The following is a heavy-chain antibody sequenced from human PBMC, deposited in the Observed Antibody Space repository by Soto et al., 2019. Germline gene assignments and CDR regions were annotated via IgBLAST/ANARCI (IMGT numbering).Heavy chain of an antibody. CDR3: ARGAVSTGEERTRFDY. J-gene: IGHJ4*02. D-gene: IGHD7-27*01. CDR2: IYPGDSDN. CDR1: GYSFTSYW. Sequence: GESLKISCKGSGYSFTSYWIGWVRQMPGKGLEWMGIIYPGDSDNRYSPSFQGQVTISADKSIITAYLQWSSLKASDTAMYYCARGAVSTGEERTRFDYWGQGTLVTVSS. V-gene: IGHV5-51*01.